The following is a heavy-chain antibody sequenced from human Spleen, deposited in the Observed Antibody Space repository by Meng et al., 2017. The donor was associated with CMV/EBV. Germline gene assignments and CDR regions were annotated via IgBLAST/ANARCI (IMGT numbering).Heavy chain of an antibody. D-gene: IGHD4-17*01. Sequence: ASVKVSCKASGYTFTGYYMHWVRQAPGQGLEWMGWINPNSGGTNYAQKFQGRVTMTTDTSVTTAYMELSSLRSDDTAIYYCARDDGDNYYYAMDVWGQGTTVTVSS. CDR1: GYTFTGYY. V-gene: IGHV1-2*02. J-gene: IGHJ6*02. CDR2: INPNSGGT. CDR3: ARDDGDNYYYAMDV.